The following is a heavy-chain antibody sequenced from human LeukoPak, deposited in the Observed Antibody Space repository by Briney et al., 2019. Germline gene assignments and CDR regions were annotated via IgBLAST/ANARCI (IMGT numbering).Heavy chain of an antibody. CDR3: ASQGVDTAIYH. D-gene: IGHD5-18*01. J-gene: IGHJ5*02. V-gene: IGHV4-30-2*01. Sequence: SESLSLTCAVSGGSISSGGYSWSWVRPPPGKGLEWIGYIYHSGSTYYNPSLKSRVTISVDRSKNQFSLKLSSVTAADTAVYYCASQGVDTAIYHWGQGTLVTVSS. CDR2: IYHSGST. CDR1: GGSISSGGYS.